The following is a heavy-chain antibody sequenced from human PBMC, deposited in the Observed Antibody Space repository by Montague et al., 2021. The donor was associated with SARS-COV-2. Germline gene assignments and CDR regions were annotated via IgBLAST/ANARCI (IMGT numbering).Heavy chain of an antibody. CDR3: VRYSGWFYFDF. D-gene: IGHD6-19*01. Sequence: SDYAPSVRGRLTVNPDASKNEFSLELNYVTPVDTAVYYCVRYSGWFYFDFWGQGTLVTVSS. CDR2: S. J-gene: IGHJ4*02. V-gene: IGHV6-1*01.